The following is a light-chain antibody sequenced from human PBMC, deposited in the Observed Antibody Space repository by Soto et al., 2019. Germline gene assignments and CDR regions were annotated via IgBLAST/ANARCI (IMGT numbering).Light chain of an antibody. CDR1: QSVLYSSNNKNF. Sequence: DIVMTQSPDPLAVSLGERATINCKSSQSVLYSSNNKNFLAWYQQKPGQPPKLLIYWASTRESGVPDRFSGSGSGTDFTLTISSLQAEDVAVYYCQQYYSPPLTFGGGTKVEIK. J-gene: IGKJ4*01. V-gene: IGKV4-1*01. CDR3: QQYYSPPLT. CDR2: WAS.